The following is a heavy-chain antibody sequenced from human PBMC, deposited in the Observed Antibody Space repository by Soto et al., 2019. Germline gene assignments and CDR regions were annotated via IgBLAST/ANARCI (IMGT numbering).Heavy chain of an antibody. CDR3: TTVFATSYYDSSGYYWDFDY. V-gene: IGHV3-15*01. Sequence: GGSLRLSCAASGFTFSNAWMSWVRQAPGKGLEWVGRIKSKTDGGTTDYAAPVKGRVTISRDDSKNTLYLQMNSLKTEDTAVYYCTTVFATSYYDSSGYYWDFDYWGQGTLVTVSS. CDR1: GFTFSNAW. CDR2: IKSKTDGGTT. D-gene: IGHD3-22*01. J-gene: IGHJ4*02.